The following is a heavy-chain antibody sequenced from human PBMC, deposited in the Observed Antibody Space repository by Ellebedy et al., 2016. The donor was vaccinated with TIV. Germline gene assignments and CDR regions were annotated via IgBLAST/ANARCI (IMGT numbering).Heavy chain of an antibody. V-gene: IGHV3-64*04. Sequence: GESLKISCSASGFTFSSYAMHWVRQAPGKGLEYVSAISSNGGSTYYADSVKGRFTISRDNAKNSLYLQMNSLRDEDTAVYYCAAMYDFWSGSGFDYWGQGTLVTVSS. J-gene: IGHJ4*02. CDR1: GFTFSSYA. CDR2: ISSNGGST. D-gene: IGHD3-3*01. CDR3: AAMYDFWSGSGFDY.